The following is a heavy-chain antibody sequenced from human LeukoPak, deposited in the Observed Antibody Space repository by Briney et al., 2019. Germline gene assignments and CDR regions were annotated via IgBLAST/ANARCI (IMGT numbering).Heavy chain of an antibody. J-gene: IGHJ4*02. CDR2: INPNSGGT. D-gene: IGHD3-10*01. CDR1: GYTFTGYY. CDR3: ARGGTMVRGVIRFFDY. V-gene: IGHV1-2*02. Sequence: EASVKVSCKASGYTFTGYYMHWVRQAPGQGLEWMGWINPNSGGTNYAQKFQGRVTMTRDTSISTAYMELSRLRSDDTAVYYCARGGTMVRGVIRFFDYWGPGTLVTVSS.